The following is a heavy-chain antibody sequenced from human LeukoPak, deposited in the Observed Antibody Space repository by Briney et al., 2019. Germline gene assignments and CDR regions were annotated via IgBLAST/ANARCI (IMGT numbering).Heavy chain of an antibody. V-gene: IGHV1-46*01. Sequence: ASVKVSFKASGYTFTSYYMHWVRQAPGQGLEWMGIINPSGGSTSYAQKFQGRVTMTRDTSTSTVYMELSSLRSEDTAVYYCARDGVVYDFWSGYSYGMDVWGQGTTVTVSS. CDR2: INPSGGST. J-gene: IGHJ6*02. CDR3: ARDGVVYDFWSGYSYGMDV. D-gene: IGHD3-3*01. CDR1: GYTFTSYY.